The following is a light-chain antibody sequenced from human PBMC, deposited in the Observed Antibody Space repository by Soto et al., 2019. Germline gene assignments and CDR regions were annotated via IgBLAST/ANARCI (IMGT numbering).Light chain of an antibody. CDR2: DAS. CDR1: QSIGSS. J-gene: IGKJ4*01. V-gene: IGKV3-11*01. Sequence: ELVLTQSPATLSFSPGERATLSCRTSQSIGSSLAWYQQKPGQAPRLLIYDASNRATDIPARFSGSGSGTDFTLTISSLEPEDFAVYYCQQRSRWSLLWTFGGGSKVEIK. CDR3: QQRSRWSLLWT.